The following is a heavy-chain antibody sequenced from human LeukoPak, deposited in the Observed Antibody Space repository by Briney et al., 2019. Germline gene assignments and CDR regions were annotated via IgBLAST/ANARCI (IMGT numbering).Heavy chain of an antibody. CDR3: ARNSWGFYYYYMDV. V-gene: IGHV1-18*01. D-gene: IGHD6-13*01. J-gene: IGHJ6*03. Sequence: ASVKVSCKASGGTFSSYGISWVRQAPGQGLEWMGWISAYNGNTNYAQKLQGRVTMTTDTSTSTAYMELRSLRSDDTAVYYCARNSWGFYYYYMDVWGKGTTVTVSS. CDR1: GGTFSSYG. CDR2: ISAYNGNT.